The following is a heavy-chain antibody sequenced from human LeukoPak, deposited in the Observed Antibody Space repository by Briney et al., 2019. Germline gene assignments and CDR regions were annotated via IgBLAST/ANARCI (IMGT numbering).Heavy chain of an antibody. V-gene: IGHV1-18*01. J-gene: IGHJ6*02. CDR1: GYTFITHG. D-gene: IGHD6-6*01. Sequence: ASVMVSCKASGYTFITHGLTWVRQAPGQGLEWMGWISAYNGNTIYAQTLQDRLTMTTDTSTSTAYMELRSLRSDDTAVYYCARAGSHYSSSSWSSYYYYGMDVWGQGTTVTVSS. CDR3: ARAGSHYSSSSWSSYYYYGMDV. CDR2: ISAYNGNT.